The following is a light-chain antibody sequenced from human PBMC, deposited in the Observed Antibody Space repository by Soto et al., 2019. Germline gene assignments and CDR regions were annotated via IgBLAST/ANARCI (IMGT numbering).Light chain of an antibody. V-gene: IGLV2-8*01. CDR2: EVT. CDR1: SSDVGAYNY. Sequence: QSALTQPPSASGSPGQSVTISCTGTSSDVGAYNYVSWYQQHAGKAPKLVIYEVTKRPSGVTDRFSGSKSANTASLTVSGRQAEDEADYYCSSFADSNTWVFGGGTKLTVL. J-gene: IGLJ3*02. CDR3: SSFADSNTWV.